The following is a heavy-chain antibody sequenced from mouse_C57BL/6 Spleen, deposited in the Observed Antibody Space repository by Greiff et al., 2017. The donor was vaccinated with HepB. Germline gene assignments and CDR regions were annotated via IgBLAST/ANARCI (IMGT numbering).Heavy chain of an antibody. J-gene: IGHJ1*03. Sequence: DVKLQESGPGLVKPSQSLSLTCSVTGYSITSGYYWNWIRQFPGNKLEWMGYISYDGSNNYNPSLKNRISITRDTSKNQFFLKLNSVTTEDTATYYCARDRSYYYGSSYDWYFDVWGTGTTVTVSS. CDR3: ARDRSYYYGSSYDWYFDV. V-gene: IGHV3-6*01. CDR1: GYSITSGYY. CDR2: ISYDGSN. D-gene: IGHD1-1*01.